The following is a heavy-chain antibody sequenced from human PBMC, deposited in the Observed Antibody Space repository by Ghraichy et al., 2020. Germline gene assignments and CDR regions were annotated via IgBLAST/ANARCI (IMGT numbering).Heavy chain of an antibody. J-gene: IGHJ4*02. D-gene: IGHD3-22*01. CDR2: INAGNANT. CDR1: GYTFTTYA. Sequence: ASVKVSCKASGYTFTTYAMHWVRQAPGQRLEWMGWINAGNANTKYSQRFQGRVTITRDTSARTAYMELSSLRSEDTAVYYCARESYYESSGYGYWGQGTLVTVSS. V-gene: IGHV1-3*01. CDR3: ARESYYESSGYGY.